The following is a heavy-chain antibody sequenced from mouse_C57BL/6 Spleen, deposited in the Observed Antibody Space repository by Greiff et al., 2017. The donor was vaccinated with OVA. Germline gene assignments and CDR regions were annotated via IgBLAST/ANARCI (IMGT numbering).Heavy chain of an antibody. V-gene: IGHV1-69*01. CDR3: ARGGLRRYFDY. Sequence: QVQLQQPGAELVMPGASVKLSCKASGYTFTSYWMHWVKQRPGQGLEWIGEIDPSDSYTNYNQKFKGKTTLTVEKSSSTAYMPLSSLTSEDSAVYYCARGGLRRYFDYWGQGTTLTVSS. CDR1: GYTFTSYW. J-gene: IGHJ2*01. CDR2: IDPSDSYT. D-gene: IGHD2-4*01.